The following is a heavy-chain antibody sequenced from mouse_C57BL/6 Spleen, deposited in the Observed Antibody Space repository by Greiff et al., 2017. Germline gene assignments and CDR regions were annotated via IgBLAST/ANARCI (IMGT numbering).Heavy chain of an antibody. CDR3: ARGVITTVADY. CDR2: IHPNSGST. V-gene: IGHV1-64*01. D-gene: IGHD1-1*01. Sequence: QVQLQQPGAELVKPGASVKLSCKASGYTFTSYWMHWVKQRPGQGLEWIGMIHPNSGSTNYNEKFNSKATLTVDKSSSTAYMQLSSLTSEDSAVYYCARGVITTVADYWGQGTTLTVSS. CDR1: GYTFTSYW. J-gene: IGHJ2*01.